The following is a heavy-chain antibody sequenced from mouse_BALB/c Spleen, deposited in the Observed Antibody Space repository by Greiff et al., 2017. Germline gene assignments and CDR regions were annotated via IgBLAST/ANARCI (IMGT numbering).Heavy chain of an antibody. CDR2: IDPSDSYT. D-gene: IGHD2-3*01. Sequence: VQLQQPGAELVKPGASVKLSCKASGYTFTSYWMHWVKQRPGQGLEWIGEIDPSDSYTNYNQKFKGKATLTVDKSSSTAYMQLSSLTSEDSAVYYCASPLYDGYIGWGQVTTLTVSS. CDR3: ASPLYDGYIG. J-gene: IGHJ2*01. V-gene: IGHV1-69*02. CDR1: GYTFTSYW.